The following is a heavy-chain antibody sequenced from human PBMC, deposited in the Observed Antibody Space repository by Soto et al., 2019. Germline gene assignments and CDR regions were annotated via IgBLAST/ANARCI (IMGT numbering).Heavy chain of an antibody. J-gene: IGHJ3*01. CDR3: ARGTRVVSL. D-gene: IGHD3-16*02. Sequence: VRQAPGQRLEWMGWINAGNGNTKYSQKFQGRVTITRDTSASTAYMELSSLRSEDTAVYFCARGTRVVSLWGQGTMVTVS. CDR2: INAGNGNT. V-gene: IGHV1-3*01.